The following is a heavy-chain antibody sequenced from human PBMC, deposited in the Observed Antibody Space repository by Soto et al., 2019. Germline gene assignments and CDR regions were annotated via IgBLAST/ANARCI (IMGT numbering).Heavy chain of an antibody. D-gene: IGHD3-22*01. J-gene: IGHJ6*01. V-gene: IGHV3-11*01. CDR1: GVTFSDYY. CDR2: ISSSGNSI. CDR3: ARDYSDSSGFFGDYYGMDV. Sequence: SLRLSCAASGVTFSDYYMIWSRQAPWKGLEWVSYISSSGNSIYYADSVKGRFTISRDSAKNSLYLQMNSLRAEDTAVYYCARDYSDSSGFFGDYYGMDVWGQGTTVTVSS.